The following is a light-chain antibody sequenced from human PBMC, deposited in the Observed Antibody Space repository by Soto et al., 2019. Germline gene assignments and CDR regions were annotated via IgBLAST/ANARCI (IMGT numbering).Light chain of an antibody. CDR2: GAS. J-gene: IGKJ3*01. CDR3: QYCDYLPL. CDR1: QSIGTY. V-gene: IGKV1-33*01. Sequence: DIPMTQSPSSLSVYVGDRVTITCRASQSIGTYLYWYQHKPGKAPKLLIYGASNLETGVPSRFSGSGSGTDFTFTISSLQPEDIATYYCQYCDYLPLFGPGTTVDLK.